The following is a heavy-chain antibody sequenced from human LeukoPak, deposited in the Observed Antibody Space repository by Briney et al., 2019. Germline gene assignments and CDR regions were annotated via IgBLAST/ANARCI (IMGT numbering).Heavy chain of an antibody. Sequence: QPGGSLRLSCAASGFTFSSYWMSWVRQAPGKGLEWVANIKQDGSEKYYVDSVKGRFTISRDNAKNSLYLQMNSPRAEDTAVYYCARDRVAARQWGYYYYMDVWGKGTTVTVSS. V-gene: IGHV3-7*01. CDR2: IKQDGSEK. CDR3: ARDRVAARQWGYYYYMDV. D-gene: IGHD6-6*01. CDR1: GFTFSSYW. J-gene: IGHJ6*03.